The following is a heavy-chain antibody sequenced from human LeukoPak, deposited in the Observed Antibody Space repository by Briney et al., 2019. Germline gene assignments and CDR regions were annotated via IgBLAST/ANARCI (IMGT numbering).Heavy chain of an antibody. D-gene: IGHD4-11*01. J-gene: IGHJ4*02. V-gene: IGHV3-15*01. Sequence: PGGSLRLSCAASGLTVSSTYMSWVRQAPGKGPEWVGRIKGKFDGGTTDYAAPVKGRFTISRDDPKNTLYLQMNSLKTEDTAVYYCTTLYSNYDYWGQGTLVTVSS. CDR2: IKGKFDGGTT. CDR3: TTLYSNYDY. CDR1: GLTVSSTY.